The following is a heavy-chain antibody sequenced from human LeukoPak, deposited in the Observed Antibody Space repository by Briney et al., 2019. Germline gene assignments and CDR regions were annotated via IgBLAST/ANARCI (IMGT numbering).Heavy chain of an antibody. J-gene: IGHJ4*02. CDR3: ARWNGSGPFDY. CDR1: GFTFSSYA. D-gene: IGHD6-19*01. Sequence: GGSLRLSCATSGFTFSSYAMSWVRQAPGKGLVWVSRINSDGSSTTYADSVKGRFTISRDNANNTLYLQMNSLRAEDTAVYYCARWNGSGPFDYWGQGTLVTVSS. V-gene: IGHV3-74*01. CDR2: INSDGSST.